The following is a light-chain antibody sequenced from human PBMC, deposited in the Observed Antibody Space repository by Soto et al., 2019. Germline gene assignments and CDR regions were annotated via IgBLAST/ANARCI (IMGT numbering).Light chain of an antibody. Sequence: QSAPTQPPSASGSPGQSVTIPCTGTSSDVGDYNYVSWYQQHPGKVPKLLIYEVSKRPSGVPDRFSGSVDTSSNSASLTISGLKTEDEADYYCQSYDSSTHVVFGGGTKLTVL. CDR3: QSYDSSTHVV. J-gene: IGLJ2*01. V-gene: IGLV2-8*01. CDR2: EVS. CDR1: SSDVGDYNY.